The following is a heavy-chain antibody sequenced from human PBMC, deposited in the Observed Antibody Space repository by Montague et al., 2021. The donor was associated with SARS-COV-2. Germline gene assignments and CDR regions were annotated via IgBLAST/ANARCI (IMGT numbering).Heavy chain of an antibody. V-gene: IGHV4-59*01. J-gene: IGHJ6*02. CDR3: AREGILWFGDLAPYYYGMDV. CDR1: GGSISSYY. Sequence: SETLSLTCTVSGGSISSYYWSWIRQPPGKGLEWIGNIYYSGSINYNPSLKSRVTISVDTSKNQFSLKLSSVTAADTAVYYCAREGILWFGDLAPYYYGMDVWGQGTTVTVSS. D-gene: IGHD3-10*01. CDR2: IYYSGSI.